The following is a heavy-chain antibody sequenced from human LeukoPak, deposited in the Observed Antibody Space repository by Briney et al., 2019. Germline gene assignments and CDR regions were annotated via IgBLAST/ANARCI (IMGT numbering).Heavy chain of an antibody. CDR1: GFTVSSNY. CDR3: ARSDLRRYYFDY. Sequence: GGSLRLSCAASGFTVSSNYMSWVRQAPGKGLEWVSVIYSGGSTYYADSVKGRFTISRDNSKNTLYLQMNSLRAEDTAVYYCARSDLRRYYFDYWGRGTLVTVSS. V-gene: IGHV3-53*01. D-gene: IGHD3-9*01. CDR2: IYSGGST. J-gene: IGHJ4*02.